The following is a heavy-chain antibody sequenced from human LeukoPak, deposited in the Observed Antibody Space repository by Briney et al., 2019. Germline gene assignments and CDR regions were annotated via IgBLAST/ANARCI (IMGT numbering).Heavy chain of an antibody. CDR3: ARSHSGGYFDY. Sequence: PSETLSLTCAVYGGSFSGYYWSWIRQPPGKGLEWIGEINNSGSTNYNPSLKSRVTISVDTSKNQFSLKLSSVTAADTAVYYCARSHSGGYFDYWGQGTLVTVSS. V-gene: IGHV4-34*01. CDR2: INNSGST. CDR1: GGSFSGYY. J-gene: IGHJ4*02. D-gene: IGHD6-19*01.